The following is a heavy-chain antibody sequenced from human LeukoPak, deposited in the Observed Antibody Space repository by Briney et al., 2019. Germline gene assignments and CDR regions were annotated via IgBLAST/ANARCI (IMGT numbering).Heavy chain of an antibody. V-gene: IGHV4-39*07. Sequence: PSETLSLTCSVAGGSISSSSSYWGWLRQPPGKGLEWIGSIYYSGSTYYSPSLKSRVTMSLDTSKNQFSLKLKPVTAADTAVYYCARISSVWIKDYFYYMDVRGKGTTVTVSS. CDR1: GGSISSSSSY. J-gene: IGHJ6*03. D-gene: IGHD5-12*01. CDR2: IYYSGST. CDR3: ARISSVWIKDYFYYMDV.